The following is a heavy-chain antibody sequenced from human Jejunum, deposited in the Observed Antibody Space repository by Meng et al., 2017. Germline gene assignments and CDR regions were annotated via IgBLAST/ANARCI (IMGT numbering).Heavy chain of an antibody. CDR3: ARGRNSGYDTYPYYFDY. D-gene: IGHD5-12*01. V-gene: IGHV3-20*03. CDR1: GFIFDDYV. Sequence: GESLKISFVASGFIFDDYVLNWVRQAPGKGLEGVSGINWSGGSTGDADSVKGRFTISRDNAKNSLYLQMNSLRAEDTAFYYCARGRNSGYDTYPYYFDYWGQGTLVTVSS. J-gene: IGHJ4*02. CDR2: INWSGGST.